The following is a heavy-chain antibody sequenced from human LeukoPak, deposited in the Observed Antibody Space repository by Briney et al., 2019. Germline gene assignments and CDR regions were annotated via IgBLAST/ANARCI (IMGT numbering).Heavy chain of an antibody. CDR3: ARERVVPAAMPFDY. Sequence: SETLSLTCAVYNGSFRGYYWGWIRQPPGKGLEWIGEINHSGITHYNPSLESRVTISVDTSKSQVSLKVRSVTAADTALYYCARERVVPAAMPFDYWGQGTLVTVSS. J-gene: IGHJ4*02. D-gene: IGHD2-2*01. V-gene: IGHV4-34*01. CDR2: INHSGIT. CDR1: NGSFRGYY.